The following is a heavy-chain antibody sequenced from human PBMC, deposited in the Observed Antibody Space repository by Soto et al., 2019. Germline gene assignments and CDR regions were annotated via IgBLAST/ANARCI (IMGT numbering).Heavy chain of an antibody. CDR2: IYYSGST. J-gene: IGHJ3*02. CDR3: ARHGGITMVRGVLTAFDI. CDR1: GGSISDYY. Sequence: QVQLQESGPRLVKPSETLSLTCTVSGGSISDYYWTWIRQPPGKGLELIGFIYYSGSTNYNPSLKSRVTISVDTSKNQCSLKLSSVTAADTAVYYCARHGGITMVRGVLTAFDIWGQGTMVTVSS. V-gene: IGHV4-59*08. D-gene: IGHD3-10*01.